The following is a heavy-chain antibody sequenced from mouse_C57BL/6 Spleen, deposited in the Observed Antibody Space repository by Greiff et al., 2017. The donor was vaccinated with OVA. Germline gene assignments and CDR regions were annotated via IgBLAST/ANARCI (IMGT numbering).Heavy chain of an antibody. Sequence: VQLQQSGPELVKPGASVKIPCKASGYTFTDYNMDWVKQSHGKSLEWIGDINPNNGGTIYNQKFKGKATLTVDKSSSTAYMELRSLTSEDTAVYYCARGALDSHYYAMDYWGQGTSVTVSS. D-gene: IGHD3-2*01. CDR1: GYTFTDYN. V-gene: IGHV1-18*01. CDR2: INPNNGGT. J-gene: IGHJ4*01. CDR3: ARGALDSHYYAMDY.